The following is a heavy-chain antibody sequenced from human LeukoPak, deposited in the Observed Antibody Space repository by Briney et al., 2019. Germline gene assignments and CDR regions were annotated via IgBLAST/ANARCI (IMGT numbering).Heavy chain of an antibody. J-gene: IGHJ6*02. Sequence: SVKVSCKASGGTFSSYAISWVRQAPGQGLEWMGGIIPIFGTANYAQKFQGRVTITADESTSTAYMELSSLRSEDTAVYYCATEPYYYYGMDVWGQGTTVTVSS. V-gene: IGHV1-69*13. CDR3: ATEPYYYYGMDV. CDR2: IIPIFGTA. CDR1: GGTFSSYA.